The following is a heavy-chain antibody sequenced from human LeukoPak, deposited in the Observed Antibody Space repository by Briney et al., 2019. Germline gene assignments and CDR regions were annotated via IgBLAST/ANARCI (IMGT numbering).Heavy chain of an antibody. D-gene: IGHD4-17*01. V-gene: IGHV1-2*02. Sequence: ASVKVSCKASGYTFTGYYMHWVRQAPGQGPEWMGWINPNSGGTNYAQKFQGRVTMTRDTSISTAYMELSRPRSDDTAVYYCARWNDYGDYGLDYWGQGTLVTVSS. CDR2: INPNSGGT. CDR1: GYTFTGYY. J-gene: IGHJ4*02. CDR3: ARWNDYGDYGLDY.